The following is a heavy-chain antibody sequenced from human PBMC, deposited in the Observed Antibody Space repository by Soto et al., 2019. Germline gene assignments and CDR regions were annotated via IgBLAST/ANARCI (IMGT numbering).Heavy chain of an antibody. V-gene: IGHV4-4*07. CDR3: ARGQRFSDWFDP. D-gene: IGHD3-3*01. J-gene: IGHJ5*02. CDR1: GGSMSSYY. CDR2: VYSSGGT. Sequence: LSLPCTVSGGSMSSYYWTWIRQPAGKGLEWIGRVYSSGGTHYNPSLKSRVTISLDTSKNQFSLRLLSVTDADTAVYYCARGQRFSDWFDPWGQGTLVTVSS.